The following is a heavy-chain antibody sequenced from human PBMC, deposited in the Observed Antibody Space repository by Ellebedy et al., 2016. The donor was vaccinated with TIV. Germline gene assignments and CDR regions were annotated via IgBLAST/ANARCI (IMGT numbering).Heavy chain of an antibody. V-gene: IGHV4-39*01. CDR3: VRLGASSDYYRIDY. D-gene: IGHD2-21*02. CDR1: GGSVRSSYY. CDR2: IYFIGTT. Sequence: SETLSLTXNVSGGSVRSSYYWGWIRQPPGKGLEWIGSIYFIGTTSYNPSLKSRVFISVDTSKNQFSLNLKSVTAADTAVYFCVRLGASSDYYRIDYWGQGTLVAVSS. J-gene: IGHJ4*02.